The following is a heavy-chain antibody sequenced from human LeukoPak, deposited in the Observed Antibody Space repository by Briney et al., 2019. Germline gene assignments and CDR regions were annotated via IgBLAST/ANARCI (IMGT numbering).Heavy chain of an antibody. J-gene: IGHJ4*02. CDR3: ARAGYGYYVFYLYY. CDR2: INPNSGGT. D-gene: IGHD4-17*01. CDR1: GYTFTGYY. Sequence: ASVTVSCKASGYTFTGYYMHWVRQAPGQGLEWVGWINPNSGGTNYAQKFQGRVTMTRDTSISTAYMELSRLRSDDTAVYYCARAGYGYYVFYLYYLGQGTLVTVSS. V-gene: IGHV1-2*02.